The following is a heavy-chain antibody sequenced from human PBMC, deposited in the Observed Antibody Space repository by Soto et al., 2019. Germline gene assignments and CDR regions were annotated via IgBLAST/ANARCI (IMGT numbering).Heavy chain of an antibody. CDR1: GFTFDDYA. D-gene: IGHD2-2*03. J-gene: IGHJ6*02. CDR2: ISWNCGSI. CDR3: AKDSGYCISTSCYDVSPGIYYYYGMDV. V-gene: IGHV3-9*01. Sequence: PGGSLRLSCAASGFTFDDYAMHWVRQAPGKGLEWVSGISWNCGSIGYADSVKGRFTISRDNAKNSLYLQMNSLRVEDTALYYCAKDSGYCISTSCYDVSPGIYYYYGMDVWGQGTTVTVSS.